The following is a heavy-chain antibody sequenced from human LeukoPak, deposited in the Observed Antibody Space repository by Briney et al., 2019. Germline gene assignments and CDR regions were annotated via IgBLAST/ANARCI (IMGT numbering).Heavy chain of an antibody. V-gene: IGHV3-21*01. Sequence: GGSLRLSCAASGFTFSSYSMNWVRQAPGKGLEWVSSISSSSSYIYYADSVKGRFTISRDNAKNSLYLQMNSLRAEDTAVYYCARDSDAYCGGDCYPYYFDYWGQGTLVTVSS. D-gene: IGHD2-21*02. CDR3: ARDSDAYCGGDCYPYYFDY. CDR1: GFTFSSYS. CDR2: ISSSSSYI. J-gene: IGHJ4*02.